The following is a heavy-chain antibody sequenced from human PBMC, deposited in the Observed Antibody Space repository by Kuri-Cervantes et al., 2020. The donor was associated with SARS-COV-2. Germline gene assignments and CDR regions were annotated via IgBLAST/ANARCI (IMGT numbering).Heavy chain of an antibody. V-gene: IGHV4-39*01. D-gene: IGHD3-16*01. J-gene: IGHJ4*02. CDR2: IYYSGST. CDR3: ARVRLCFDY. CDR1: GGSISSSSYY. Sequence: SETLSLTCTVSGGSISSSSYYWGWIRQPPGKGLEWIGSIYYSGSTYYNPSLKSRVTISVDTSKNQFSLKLSSVTAADTAVYYCARVRLCFDYWGQGTPVIVSS.